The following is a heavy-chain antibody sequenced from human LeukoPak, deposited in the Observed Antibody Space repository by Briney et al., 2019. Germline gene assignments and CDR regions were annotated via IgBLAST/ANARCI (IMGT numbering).Heavy chain of an antibody. J-gene: IGHJ4*02. Sequence: SVKVSCKASGGTFSSYAISWVRQAPGQGLEWMGRIIPIFGTANYAQKFQGRVTITTDEPTSTAYMELSSLRSEDTAVYYCARDPSLRLSVPTYDYWGQGTLVTVSS. CDR2: IIPIFGTA. D-gene: IGHD3-16*02. CDR3: ARDPSLRLSVPTYDY. V-gene: IGHV1-69*05. CDR1: GGTFSSYA.